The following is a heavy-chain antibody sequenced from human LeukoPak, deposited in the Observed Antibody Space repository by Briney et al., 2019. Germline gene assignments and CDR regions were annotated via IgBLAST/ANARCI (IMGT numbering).Heavy chain of an antibody. CDR2: IKQDGSEK. J-gene: IGHJ4*02. CDR1: GFTFSSYW. V-gene: IGHV3-7*01. CDR3: AKDRYSTSSTFTVNPFDY. Sequence: PGGSLRLSCAASGFTFSSYWMTWVRQAPGKGLEWVANIKQDGSEKYYVDSVKGRFTISRDNAKNSLYLQMNSLRVEDTAVYYCAKDRYSTSSTFTVNPFDYWGQGILVTVSS. D-gene: IGHD2-2*01.